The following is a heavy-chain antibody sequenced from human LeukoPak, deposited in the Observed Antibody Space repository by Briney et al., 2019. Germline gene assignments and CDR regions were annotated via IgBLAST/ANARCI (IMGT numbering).Heavy chain of an antibody. D-gene: IGHD2-15*01. J-gene: IGHJ4*02. CDR1: GFTFGDYA. CDR2: IRSKPYGGTT. CDR3: TRDGDGGYCTGGSCYSAD. V-gene: IGHV3-49*03. Sequence: GGSLRLSCTASGFTFGDYAMSWFRQAPGKGLDWIGFIRSKPYGGTTEYAASVKGRFTISRDDSKSIAYLQMNSPKTEDTAVYYCTRDGDGGYCTGGSCYSADWGQGSLVTVSS.